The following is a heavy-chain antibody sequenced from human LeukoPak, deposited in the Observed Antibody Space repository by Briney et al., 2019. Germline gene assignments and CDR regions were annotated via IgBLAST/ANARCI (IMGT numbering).Heavy chain of an antibody. Sequence: TGGSLRLSCAASGFTFSNFWMNWVRQAPGKGLEWVANIQRDGSHKNYVDSVKGRFTIPRDNADNSLFLQMNSLRAEDTAVYYCARDGRGYGETDYWGQGTLVTVSS. V-gene: IGHV3-7*01. J-gene: IGHJ4*02. CDR3: ARDGRGYGETDY. CDR1: GFTFSNFW. CDR2: IQRDGSHK. D-gene: IGHD5-18*01.